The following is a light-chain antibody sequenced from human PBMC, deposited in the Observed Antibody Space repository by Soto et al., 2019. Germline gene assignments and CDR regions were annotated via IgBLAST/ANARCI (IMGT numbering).Light chain of an antibody. V-gene: IGKV3-15*01. J-gene: IGKJ2*01. Sequence: EVVMKQSPATLSASPGERVILSCRASQNIGSNLAWYQQRPGQAPRLLMYGASTRATETPARFSGSGSATYFTLTISSLQSEDFAVYDCQQYNNWPPYTFGQGTKLEIK. CDR1: QNIGSN. CDR3: QQYNNWPPYT. CDR2: GAS.